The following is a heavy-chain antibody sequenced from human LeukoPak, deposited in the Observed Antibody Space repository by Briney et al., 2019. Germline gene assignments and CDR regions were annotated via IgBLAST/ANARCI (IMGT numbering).Heavy chain of an antibody. CDR2: INPNSGGT. CDR3: ARVFMDIWLAHGGLCY. V-gene: IGHV1-2*02. D-gene: IGHD6-19*01. Sequence: ASVKVSCKASGYTFTGYYMHWVRQAPGQGLEWMGWINPNSGGTNYAQKFQGRVTMTRDTSISTAYMELSRLRSDDTAVYYCARVFMDIWLAHGGLCYWGQGTLVTVSS. J-gene: IGHJ4*02. CDR1: GYTFTGYY.